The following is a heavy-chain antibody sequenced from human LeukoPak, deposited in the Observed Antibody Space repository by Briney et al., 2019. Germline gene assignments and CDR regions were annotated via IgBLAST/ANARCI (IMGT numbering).Heavy chain of an antibody. J-gene: IGHJ4*02. Sequence: SETLSLTCAVYGGSFSRYYWSWIRQPPGKGLEWIGEINHSGSTNYNPSLKSRVTISVDTSKNQFSLKLSTVTAADTAVYYCARGGIFGVVKKIKNYFDYWGQGTLVTVSS. CDR1: GGSFSRYY. CDR3: ARGGIFGVVKKIKNYFDY. D-gene: IGHD3-3*01. CDR2: INHSGST. V-gene: IGHV4-34*01.